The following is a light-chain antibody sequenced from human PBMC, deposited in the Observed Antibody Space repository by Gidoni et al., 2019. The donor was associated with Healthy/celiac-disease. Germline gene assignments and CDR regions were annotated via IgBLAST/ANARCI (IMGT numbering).Light chain of an antibody. Sequence: QSVLTQPLSASGTPGQRVTISCSGSSSNIGSNTVNWYQQLPGTAPKLLIYSNKQRPSGVPDRFSGSKSGTSASLAISGLQSEDEADYYCAAWDDSLNGHVVFGGGTKLTVL. CDR2: SNK. J-gene: IGLJ2*01. CDR3: AAWDDSLNGHVV. CDR1: SSNIGSNT. V-gene: IGLV1-44*01.